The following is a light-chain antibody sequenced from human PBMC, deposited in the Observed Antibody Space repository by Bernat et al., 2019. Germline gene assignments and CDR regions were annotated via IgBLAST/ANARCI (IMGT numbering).Light chain of an antibody. V-gene: IGLV1-44*01. CDR2: SNN. Sequence: QSVLTQPPSASGTPRQRVTISCSGSSSNIGTNTVNWYQQLPGTAPKLLIYSNNQRPSGVPDRFSGSKSGTSASLAISGLQSEDEADYYCAAWDDSLNGVLFGGGTKLTVL. CDR1: SSNIGTNT. J-gene: IGLJ2*01. CDR3: AAWDDSLNGVL.